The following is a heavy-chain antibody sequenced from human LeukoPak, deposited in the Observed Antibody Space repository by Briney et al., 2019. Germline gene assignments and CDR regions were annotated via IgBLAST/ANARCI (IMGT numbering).Heavy chain of an antibody. CDR1: GFTFSSYW. D-gene: IGHD3-22*01. Sequence: GGSPRLSCAASGFTFSSYWMSWVRQAPGKGLEWVANIKQDGSEKYYVDSVKGRFTVSRDNAKNSLYLQMNSLRAEDTAVYYCASSYDSTTDYYYYGMDVWGQGTTVTVSS. CDR2: IKQDGSEK. V-gene: IGHV3-7*01. J-gene: IGHJ6*02. CDR3: ASSYDSTTDYYYYGMDV.